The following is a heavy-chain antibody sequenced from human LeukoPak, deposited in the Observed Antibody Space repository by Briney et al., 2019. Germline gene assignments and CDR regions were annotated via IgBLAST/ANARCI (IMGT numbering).Heavy chain of an antibody. Sequence: GGSLRLSCAASRFAFSSYWMGWVRQAPGKGLEWVANMKLDGGDKYYVGSVKGRFTISGDNAKNSLYLQMNSLRADDTAVYYCARGSRGAFDIWGQGTMVTVSS. CDR1: RFAFSSYW. J-gene: IGHJ3*02. CDR2: MKLDGGDK. D-gene: IGHD6-19*01. CDR3: ARGSRGAFDI. V-gene: IGHV3-7*01.